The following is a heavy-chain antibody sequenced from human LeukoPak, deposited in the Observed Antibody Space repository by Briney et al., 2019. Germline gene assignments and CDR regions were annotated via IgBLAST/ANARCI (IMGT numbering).Heavy chain of an antibody. V-gene: IGHV4-59*01. CDR3: ARGYRSRSYGWFDP. J-gene: IGHJ5*02. CDR1: GGSISIYY. CDR2: IDYSGTT. D-gene: IGHD6-19*01. Sequence: KSSETLSLTCTVSGGSISIYYWSWIRKPPGKGLEWIGYIDYSGTTNYNPSLKSRVTISVDTSMNQFSLNLSSVTAADTAVYSCARGYRSRSYGWFDPWGQGTLVTVSS.